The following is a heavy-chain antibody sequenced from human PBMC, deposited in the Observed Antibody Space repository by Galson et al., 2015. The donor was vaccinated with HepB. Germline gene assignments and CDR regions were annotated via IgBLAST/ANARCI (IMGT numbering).Heavy chain of an antibody. J-gene: IGHJ4*02. V-gene: IGHV3-23*01. CDR1: GFSFRNSG. D-gene: IGHD5-12*01. Sequence: SLRLSCAASGFSFRNSGMSWVRQAPGKGLEWVSVISGSGDRTFYADSVKGRFTISRDNSKNTLYLQMNSLRVGDTAVYYCAKAASGYLPGYWGQGTLVAVSS. CDR2: ISGSGDRT. CDR3: AKAASGYLPGY.